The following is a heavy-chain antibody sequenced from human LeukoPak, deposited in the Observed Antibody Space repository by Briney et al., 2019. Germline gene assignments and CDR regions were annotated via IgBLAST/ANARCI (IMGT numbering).Heavy chain of an antibody. CDR2: IYPGDSDT. CDR3: AGPSEVLGGYSYGPFDY. J-gene: IGHJ4*02. Sequence: GESLQISCKGSGYSFTSYWIGWVRQMPGKGLEWMGIIYPGDSDTRYSPSFQGQVTISADKSISTAYLQWSSLKASDTAMYYCAGPSEVLGGYSYGPFDYWGQGTLVTVSS. CDR1: GYSFTSYW. D-gene: IGHD5-18*01. V-gene: IGHV5-51*01.